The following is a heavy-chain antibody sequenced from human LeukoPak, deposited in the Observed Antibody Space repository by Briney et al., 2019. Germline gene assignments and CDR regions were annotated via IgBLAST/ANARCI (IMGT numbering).Heavy chain of an antibody. CDR3: AKDGTVGDYVWGSSDY. V-gene: IGHV3-43*02. Sequence: GGSLRLSCAASGFTFDDYAMHWVRQAPGKGLEWVSLISGDGGSTYYADSVKGRFTISGDNSKNSLYLQMNSLRTEDTALYYCAKDGTVGDYVWGSSDYWGQGTLVTVSS. CDR2: ISGDGGST. CDR1: GFTFDDYA. J-gene: IGHJ4*02. D-gene: IGHD3-16*01.